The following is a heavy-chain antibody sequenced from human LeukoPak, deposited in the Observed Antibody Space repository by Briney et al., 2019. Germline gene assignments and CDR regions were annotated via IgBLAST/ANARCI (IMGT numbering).Heavy chain of an antibody. Sequence: PGRSLRLSCAASGFTFSSYGMHWVRQAPGKGLEWVAVIWYDGSNKYYADSVKGRFTISRDNSRNTLYLQMNSLRVEDTAVYYCAREPPPMIVVWGFDYWGQGTLVTVSS. D-gene: IGHD3-22*01. V-gene: IGHV3-33*01. CDR3: AREPPPMIVVWGFDY. J-gene: IGHJ4*02. CDR2: IWYDGSNK. CDR1: GFTFSSYG.